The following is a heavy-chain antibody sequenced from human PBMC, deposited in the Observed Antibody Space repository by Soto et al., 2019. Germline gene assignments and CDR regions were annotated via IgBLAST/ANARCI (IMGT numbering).Heavy chain of an antibody. Sequence: GGSLRLSCSASGFTFSSYAMSWVRQAPGKGLEWVSAISGSGGSTYYADSVKGRFTISRDNSKNTLYLQMNSLRAEDTAVYFCARGRIAAAPIAYWGQGTLVTVSS. CDR2: ISGSGGST. J-gene: IGHJ4*02. CDR1: GFTFSSYA. CDR3: ARGRIAAAPIAY. V-gene: IGHV3-23*01. D-gene: IGHD6-13*01.